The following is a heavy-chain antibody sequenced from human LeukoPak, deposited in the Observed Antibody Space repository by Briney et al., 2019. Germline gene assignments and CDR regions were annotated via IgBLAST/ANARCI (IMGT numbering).Heavy chain of an antibody. CDR2: ISSDGANA. CDR1: GFTFSTYW. V-gene: IGHV3-74*01. Sequence: GGSLRLSCAASGFTFSTYWMHWVRHVPGKGLVWVSRISSDGANANYADSVKGRFTISRDNAKNTLYLQMNSLRVEDTAVYYCVLLSLTPGWGQGTLVTVSS. CDR3: VLLSLTPG. D-gene: IGHD3-10*01. J-gene: IGHJ4*02.